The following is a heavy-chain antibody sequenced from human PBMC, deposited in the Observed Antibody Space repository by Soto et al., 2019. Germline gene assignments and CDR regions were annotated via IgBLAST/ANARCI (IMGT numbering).Heavy chain of an antibody. CDR3: ATRPSSGPS. CDR1: GDSSNDWW. D-gene: IGHD2-8*02. Sequence: QVQLQVSGPGLVKPSGTLSLTCVVSGDSSNDWWCGWVRQPPGKGLEWIGDIYYSVGTNYNPSLKSRVNISIDKSKNQFSPNLTSVTAEDTAVYYCATRPSSGPSWGQGTIVTVSS. V-gene: IGHV4-4*02. J-gene: IGHJ4*01. CDR2: IYYSVGT.